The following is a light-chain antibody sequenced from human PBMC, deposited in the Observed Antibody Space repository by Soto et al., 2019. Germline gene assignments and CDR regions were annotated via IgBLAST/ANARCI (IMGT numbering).Light chain of an antibody. CDR1: QSVDSY. J-gene: IGKJ2*01. CDR3: QQRSKWFT. V-gene: IGKV3-11*01. CDR2: DAS. Sequence: EIVLTQSPATLSLSPGERATLSCRASQSVDSYLAWYQQQPGQAARLLIYDASNRATGIPARFSGSGSGTDFTLTISSLEPEDFEVYYCQQRSKWFTFGQGTKLEIK.